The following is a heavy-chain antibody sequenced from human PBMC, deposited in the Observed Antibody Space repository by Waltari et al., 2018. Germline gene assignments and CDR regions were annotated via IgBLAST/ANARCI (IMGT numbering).Heavy chain of an antibody. J-gene: IGHJ6*02. CDR2: IYYSGST. CDR1: GGSISSSSYY. V-gene: IGHV4-39*07. CDR3: ARDSQVKNYYYYGMDV. Sequence: QLQLQESGPGLVKPSETLSLTCTVSGGSISSSSYYWGWIRQPPGKGLEWIGSIYYSGSTYYNPYLKSRVTISVDSSKNQFSLKLSSVTTADTAVYYCARDSQVKNYYYYGMDVWGQGTTVTVSS.